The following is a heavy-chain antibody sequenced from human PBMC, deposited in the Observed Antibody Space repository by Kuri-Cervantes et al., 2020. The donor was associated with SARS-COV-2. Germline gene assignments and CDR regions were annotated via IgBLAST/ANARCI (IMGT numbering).Heavy chain of an antibody. CDR3: ARDRCSVTNCYTGDAFDI. V-gene: IGHV4-39*07. CDR2: IYYSGST. D-gene: IGHD2-2*02. Sequence: ESLKISCTVSGGSISSSSYYWGWIRQPPGKGLEWIGSIYYSGSTYYNPSLKSRVTISVDTSKNQFSLKLSSVTAADTAVYFCARDRCSVTNCYTGDAFDIWGQGRMVTVSS. CDR1: GGSISSSSYY. J-gene: IGHJ3*02.